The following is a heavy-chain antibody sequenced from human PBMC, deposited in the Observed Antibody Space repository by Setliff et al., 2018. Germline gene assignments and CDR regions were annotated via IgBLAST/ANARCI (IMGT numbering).Heavy chain of an antibody. V-gene: IGHV4-38-2*01. J-gene: IGHJ3*02. Sequence: NPSETLSLTCGVSGASITSGHYWGWIRQPPGKGLEWIGTIYHRGRTYYNPSLRSRVTMSLDTSKNQFSLRLSSVTAADTAVYYCASPRRDDLDSPFDAFDIWGQGTMVTVSS. CDR2: IYHRGRT. CDR1: GASITSGHY. D-gene: IGHD3-3*01. CDR3: ASPRRDDLDSPFDAFDI.